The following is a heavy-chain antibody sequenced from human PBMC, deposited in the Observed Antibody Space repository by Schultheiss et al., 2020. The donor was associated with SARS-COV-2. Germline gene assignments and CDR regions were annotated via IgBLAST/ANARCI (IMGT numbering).Heavy chain of an antibody. D-gene: IGHD2-8*01. V-gene: IGHV3-33*07. CDR1: GFSFSRSG. J-gene: IGHJ6*02. Sequence: GESLKISCAASGFSFSRSGMSWVRQAPGKGLEWVAVIWYDGSNKYYADSVKGRFTISRDNSKNTLYLQMNSLRAEDTAVYYCARATNPRYGLGVWGQGTTVTVSS. CDR2: IWYDGSNK. CDR3: ARATNPRYGLGV.